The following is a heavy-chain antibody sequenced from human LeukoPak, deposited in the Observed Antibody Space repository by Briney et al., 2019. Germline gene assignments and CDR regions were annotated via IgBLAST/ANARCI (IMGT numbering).Heavy chain of an antibody. CDR2: IIPILGIA. CDR3: AGNKNYDSSGYYYLSWFDP. V-gene: IGHV1-69*04. J-gene: IGHJ5*02. D-gene: IGHD3-22*01. CDR1: GGTFSSYA. Sequence: GSSVKVSCKASGGTFSSYAISWVRQAPGQGLEWMGRIIPILGIANYAQEFQGRVTITADKSTSTAYMERSSLRSEDTAVYYCAGNKNYDSSGYYYLSWFDPWGQGTLVTVSS.